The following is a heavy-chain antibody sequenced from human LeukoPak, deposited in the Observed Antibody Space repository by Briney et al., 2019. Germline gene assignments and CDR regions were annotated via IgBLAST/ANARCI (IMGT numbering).Heavy chain of an antibody. CDR2: IYGGGKT. CDR1: GFTVSSNY. J-gene: IGHJ4*02. Sequence: GGSLRLSCAASGFTVSSNYMNWVRQAPGKGLEWVSVIYGGGKTYYADSVKGRFTISRDNAKNSLYLQMNSLRAEDTAVYYCARDNLDDFDYWGQGTLVTVSS. D-gene: IGHD1-1*01. CDR3: ARDNLDDFDY. V-gene: IGHV3-66*01.